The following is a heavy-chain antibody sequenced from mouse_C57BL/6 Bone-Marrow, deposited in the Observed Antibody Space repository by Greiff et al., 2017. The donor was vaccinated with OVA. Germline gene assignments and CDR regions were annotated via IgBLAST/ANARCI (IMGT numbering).Heavy chain of an antibody. D-gene: IGHD3-2*02. Sequence: EVNVVESGGDLVKPGGSLKLSCAASGFTFSSYGMSWVRQTPDKRLEWVATISSGGSYTYYPDSVKGRFTISRDNAKTTLYLKMSSLKSEDTAMYYCARPQTAQAPFAYWGQGTLVTVSA. CDR2: ISSGGSYT. J-gene: IGHJ3*01. CDR3: ARPQTAQAPFAY. V-gene: IGHV5-6*01. CDR1: GFTFSSYG.